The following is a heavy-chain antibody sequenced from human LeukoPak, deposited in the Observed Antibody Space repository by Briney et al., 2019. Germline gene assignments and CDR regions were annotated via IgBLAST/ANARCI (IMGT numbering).Heavy chain of an antibody. Sequence: ASVKVSCKASGYTFTGYYMHWVRQAPGQGLEWMGRINPNSGGTNYAQKFQGRVTMTRDTSISTAYMELSRLRSDDTAVYYGASYMGWLSTWVFDYWGQGTLVTVSS. J-gene: IGHJ4*02. CDR1: GYTFTGYY. CDR2: INPNSGGT. CDR3: ASYMGWLSTWVFDY. V-gene: IGHV1-2*06. D-gene: IGHD3-3*01.